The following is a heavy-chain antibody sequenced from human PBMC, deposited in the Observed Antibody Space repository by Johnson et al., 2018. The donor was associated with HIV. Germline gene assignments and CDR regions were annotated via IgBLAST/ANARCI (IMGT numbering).Heavy chain of an antibody. V-gene: IGHV3-33*01. Sequence: QVQLVESGGGLVQPGRSLRLSCAASGFSFSNYAMHWVRQAPGKGLEWVAVIWYNGSKKYYADSVKGRFTISRDNSKNTLYLQMNSLRAEDTAVYYCARDSGRYSSSWATFGAFDIWGQGTMVTVSS. CDR3: ARDSGRYSSSWATFGAFDI. CDR1: GFSFSNYA. D-gene: IGHD6-13*01. J-gene: IGHJ3*02. CDR2: IWYNGSKK.